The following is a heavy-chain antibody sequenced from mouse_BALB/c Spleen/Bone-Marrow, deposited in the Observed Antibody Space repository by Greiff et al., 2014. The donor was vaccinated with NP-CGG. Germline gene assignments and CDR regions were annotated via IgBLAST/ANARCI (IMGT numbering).Heavy chain of an antibody. V-gene: IGHV1-4*02. CDR1: GYTFTSYT. CDR3: ARWYYGYVGFAY. J-gene: IGHJ3*01. D-gene: IGHD1-2*01. Sequence: QVQLKESAAELARPGASVKMSCKASGYTFTSYTMHWVKQRPGQGLEWIGYINPSSGYTEYNQKFKDKTTLTADKSSSTAYMRLSSLTSEDSAVYYCARWYYGYVGFAYWGQGTLVTVSA. CDR2: INPSSGYT.